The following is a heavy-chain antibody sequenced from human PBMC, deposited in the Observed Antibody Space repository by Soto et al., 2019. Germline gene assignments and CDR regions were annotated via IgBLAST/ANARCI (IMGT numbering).Heavy chain of an antibody. D-gene: IGHD2-8*01. V-gene: IGHV3-7*03. CDR2: VRSDDRDK. CDR3: ARETGRGYCTDIECYPN. J-gene: IGHJ4*02. Sequence: ELWLRRSGAACGFTFSDYGMSRVCQGKGKGLEWLANVRSDDRDKYYVDAVKSGFTIARENAKNKLYLQMNSLRVEETAVYYCARETGRGYCTDIECYPNWGPGTLVAVST. CDR1: GFTFSDYG.